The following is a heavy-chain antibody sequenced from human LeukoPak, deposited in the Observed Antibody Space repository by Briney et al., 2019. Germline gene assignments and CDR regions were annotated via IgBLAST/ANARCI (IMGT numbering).Heavy chain of an antibody. CDR2: IYASGST. Sequence: PSETLSLTCTASGGSISSYYWSWIRQPAGKGLEWIGRIYASGSTNYNPSLKSRVTMSVDTSKNQFSLKLSSVTAADTAVYYCARCLSVFAAAGGCWAFDIWGQGTMVTVSS. D-gene: IGHD6-13*01. J-gene: IGHJ3*02. V-gene: IGHV4-4*07. CDR1: GGSISSYY. CDR3: ARCLSVFAAAGGCWAFDI.